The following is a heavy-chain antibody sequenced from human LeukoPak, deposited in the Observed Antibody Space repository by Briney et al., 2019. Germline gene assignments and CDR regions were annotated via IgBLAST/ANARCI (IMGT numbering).Heavy chain of an antibody. Sequence: PGGSLRLSCAASGIIVSNNYMSWVRQAPGKGLEWVSVIYSGGSTYYADSVKGRFTISRDNSKNTLYLQMNSLRAEDTAVYYCARGDSSSWYWEYWGQGTLVTVSS. CDR2: IYSGGST. CDR3: ARGDSSSWYWEY. J-gene: IGHJ4*02. D-gene: IGHD6-13*01. CDR1: GIIVSNNY. V-gene: IGHV3-66*01.